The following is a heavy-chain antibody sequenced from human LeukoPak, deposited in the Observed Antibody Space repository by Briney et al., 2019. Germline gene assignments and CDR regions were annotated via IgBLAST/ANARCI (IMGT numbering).Heavy chain of an antibody. CDR3: ARSKVVAEAGKSWFDP. CDR2: ISQDGSQK. J-gene: IGHJ5*01. Sequence: GGSLRLSCAASGFTFSKYWMNWVRQTPGKGLEWVATISQDGSQKYLPDFVKGRFTISRDNARNSLYLQMSSLRGDDTAVYYCARSKVVAEAGKSWFDPWGQGTRVTVTS. CDR1: GFTFSKYW. D-gene: IGHD6-13*01. V-gene: IGHV3-7*01.